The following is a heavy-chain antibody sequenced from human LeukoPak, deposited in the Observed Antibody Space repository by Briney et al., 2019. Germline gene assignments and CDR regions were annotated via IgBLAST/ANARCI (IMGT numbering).Heavy chain of an antibody. Sequence: GGSLRLSCAASGFTFSSYSMNWVRQAPGKGLEWVSYISSSSSTIYYADSVKGRFTISRDNAKNSLYLQMNSLRAEDTAVYYCAKDLIAARPPNDAFDIWGQGTMVTVSS. D-gene: IGHD6-6*01. CDR2: ISSSSSTI. CDR1: GFTFSSYS. CDR3: AKDLIAARPPNDAFDI. V-gene: IGHV3-48*01. J-gene: IGHJ3*02.